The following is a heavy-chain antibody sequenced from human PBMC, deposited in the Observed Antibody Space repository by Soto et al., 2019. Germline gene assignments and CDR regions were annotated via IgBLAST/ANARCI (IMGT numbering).Heavy chain of an antibody. CDR3: ARAGRWELLYYYYGMDV. V-gene: IGHV1-2*04. J-gene: IGHJ6*02. Sequence: ASVKVSCKASGYTFTGYYMHWVRQPPGQGLEWMGWINPNSGGTNYAQKFQGWVTMTRDTSISTAYMELSRLRSDDTAVYYCARAGRWELLYYYYGMDVWGQGTTVTVSS. CDR1: GYTFTGYY. D-gene: IGHD1-26*01. CDR2: INPNSGGT.